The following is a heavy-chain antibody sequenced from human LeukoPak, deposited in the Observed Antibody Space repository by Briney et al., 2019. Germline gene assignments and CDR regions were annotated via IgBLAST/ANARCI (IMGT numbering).Heavy chain of an antibody. D-gene: IGHD6-19*01. CDR3: AKGIYSSGWSYFDY. J-gene: IGHJ4*01. CDR2: ISGSGDST. Sequence: PGGSLRLSCAASGFTFSSNSMTWVRQTPGKGLEWVSGISGSGDSTFYADSVKGRFTISRDNSRNTLYLQMSSLRPEDTAVYYCAKGIYSSGWSYFDYWGHGTLVTVSS. V-gene: IGHV3-23*01. CDR1: GFTFSSNS.